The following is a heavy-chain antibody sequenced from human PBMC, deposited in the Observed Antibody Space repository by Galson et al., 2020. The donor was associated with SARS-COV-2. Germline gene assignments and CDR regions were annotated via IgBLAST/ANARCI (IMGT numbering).Heavy chain of an antibody. CDR1: GGSISSYY. D-gene: IGHD6-19*01. CDR2: IYYSGST. J-gene: IGHJ4*02. Sequence: SETLSLTCTVSGGSISSYYWSWIRQPPGKGLEWIGYIYYSGSTNYNPSLKSRVTISVDTSKNQFSLKLSSVTAADTAVYYCARAPGKSSGCTYFDYWGQGTLVTVSS. V-gene: IGHV4-59*01. CDR3: ARAPGKSSGCTYFDY.